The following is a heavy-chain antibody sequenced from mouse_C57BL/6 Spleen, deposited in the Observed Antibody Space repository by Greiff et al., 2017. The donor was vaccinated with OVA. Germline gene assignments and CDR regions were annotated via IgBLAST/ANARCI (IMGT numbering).Heavy chain of an antibody. D-gene: IGHD1-1*01. Sequence: QVQLKESGPGLVAPSQSLSITCTVSGFSLTSYAISWVRQPPGKGLEWLGVIWTGGGTNYNSALNSRLSISKDNSKSQVILKMNSLQTDDTARYYCARNSGTTVGVNWYVDVWGTGTTVTVSS. V-gene: IGHV2-9-1*01. J-gene: IGHJ1*03. CDR3: ARNSGTTVGVNWYVDV. CDR2: IWTGGGT. CDR1: GFSLTSYA.